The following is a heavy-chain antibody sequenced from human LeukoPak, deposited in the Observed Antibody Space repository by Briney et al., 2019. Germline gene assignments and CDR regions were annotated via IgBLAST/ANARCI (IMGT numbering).Heavy chain of an antibody. J-gene: IGHJ6*03. CDR1: GGIFSSYA. CDR3: ARGRAGAGYCSSTSCSGGHYYYYIDF. V-gene: IGHV1-69*13. CDR2: IIPNCGTA. Sequence: EASVKVSCKASGGIFSSYAISGVRQAPGQGLEWMGGIIPNCGTANYAQKFQGRVTLTADESTRTAYMQLSSLRSQDTALYYCARGRAGAGYCSSTSCSGGHYYYYIDFWGKGTTVTVSS. D-gene: IGHD2-2*01.